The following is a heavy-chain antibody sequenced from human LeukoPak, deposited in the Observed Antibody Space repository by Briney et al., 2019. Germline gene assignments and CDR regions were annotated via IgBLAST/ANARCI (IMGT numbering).Heavy chain of an antibody. D-gene: IGHD5-18*01. CDR1: GYTFTGYY. CDR2: INPNSGGT. V-gene: IGHV1-2*02. CDR3: AFGIQLWLRGARGAFDI. J-gene: IGHJ3*02. Sequence: ASVKVSCKASGYTFTGYYMHWVRQAPGQGLEWMGWINPNSGGTNYAQKFQGRVTMTRDTSISTAYMELSRLRSDDTAVYYCAFGIQLWLRGARGAFDIWGQETMVTVSS.